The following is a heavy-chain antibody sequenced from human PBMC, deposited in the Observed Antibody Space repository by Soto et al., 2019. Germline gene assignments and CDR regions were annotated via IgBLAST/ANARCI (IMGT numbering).Heavy chain of an antibody. CDR1: GFTFSSYS. Sequence: EVQLVESGGGLVKPGGSLRLSCAASGFTFSSYSMNWVRQAPGKGLEWVSSISSSSSYIYYADSVKGRFTISRDNAKNSLYLQVNSLRAEDTAVYYCARDASTYYDFWSGYYTGILSYYYGMDVWGQGTTVTVSS. CDR2: ISSSSSYI. V-gene: IGHV3-21*01. J-gene: IGHJ6*02. D-gene: IGHD3-3*01. CDR3: ARDASTYYDFWSGYYTGILSYYYGMDV.